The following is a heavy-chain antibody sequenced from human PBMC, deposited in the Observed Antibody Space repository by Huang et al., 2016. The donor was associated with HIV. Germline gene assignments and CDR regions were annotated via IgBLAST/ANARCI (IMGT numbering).Heavy chain of an antibody. J-gene: IGHJ4*02. CDR1: GGSIRSDNYY. CDR2: IYYSGIT. D-gene: IGHD3-10*01. Sequence: QLQLQESGPGLVKPSETLSLTCTVSGGSIRSDNYYWGWISQPPGKGLEWIGSIYYSGITYYNPSLKCRVTITVDTSKNHFSLRRRSVTAADTAVYYCARLPGSITMIRGVITDPYWGQGTLVTVSS. V-gene: IGHV4-39*02. CDR3: ARLPGSITMIRGVITDPY.